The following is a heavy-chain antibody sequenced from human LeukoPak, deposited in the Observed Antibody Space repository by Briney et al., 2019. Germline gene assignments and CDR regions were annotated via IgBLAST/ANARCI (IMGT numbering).Heavy chain of an antibody. CDR3: ARVVPSYYGSSTPPDY. D-gene: IGHD3-10*01. J-gene: IGHJ4*02. Sequence: WMXXMNPNSGNTGYAQKFQVRVTMTSNTSISTAYMELSSLRSEDTAVYYCARVVPSYYGSSTPPDYWGQGTLVTVSS. V-gene: IGHV1-8*01. CDR2: MNPNSGNT.